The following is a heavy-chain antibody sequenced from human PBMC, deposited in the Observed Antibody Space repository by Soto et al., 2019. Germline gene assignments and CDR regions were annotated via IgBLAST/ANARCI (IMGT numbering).Heavy chain of an antibody. V-gene: IGHV1-18*01. J-gene: IGHJ6*02. D-gene: IGHD3-10*01. Sequence: GASVKVSCKASGYTFTSYGISWVRQAPGQGLEWMGWISAYNGNTNYAQKLQGRVTMTTDTSTSTAYMELRSLRSDDTAVYYCARDRVLLWFGEPPGYYYYGMDAWGQGTTVTVSS. CDR1: GYTFTSYG. CDR2: ISAYNGNT. CDR3: ARDRVLLWFGEPPGYYYYGMDA.